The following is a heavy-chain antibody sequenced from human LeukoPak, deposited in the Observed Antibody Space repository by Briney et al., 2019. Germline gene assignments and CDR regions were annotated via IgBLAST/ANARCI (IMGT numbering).Heavy chain of an antibody. Sequence: SETLSLTCAVYGGSFSGYYWSWIRQPPGKGLERIGYIYYSGSTNYNPSLKSRVTISVDTSKNQFSLKLSSVTAADTAVYYCARDRPFQHWGQGTLVTVSS. J-gene: IGHJ1*01. CDR1: GGSFSGYY. V-gene: IGHV4-59*01. CDR3: ARDRPFQH. CDR2: IYYSGST.